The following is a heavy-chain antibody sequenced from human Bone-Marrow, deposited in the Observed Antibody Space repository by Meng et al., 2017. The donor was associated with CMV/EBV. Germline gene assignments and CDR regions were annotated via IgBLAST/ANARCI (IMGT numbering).Heavy chain of an antibody. CDR1: GGSISSYY. V-gene: IGHV4-59*01. CDR2: IYYSGST. Sequence: SETLSLTCTVSGGSISSYYWSWIRQPPGKGLEWIGYIYYSGSTNYNPSLKSRVTISVDTSKNQFSLKLSSVTAADTAVYYCARVLGELPWGLNWFDPWGQGTRVTGSS. J-gene: IGHJ5*02. CDR3: ARVLGELPWGLNWFDP. D-gene: IGHD3-16*01.